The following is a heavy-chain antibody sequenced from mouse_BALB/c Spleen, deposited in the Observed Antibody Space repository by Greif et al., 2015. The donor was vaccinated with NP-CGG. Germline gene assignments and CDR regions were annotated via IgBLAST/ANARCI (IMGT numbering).Heavy chain of an antibody. CDR2: VWGGGST. Sequence: QLPPSRPGLVPPPKSPSLNCTVSGFSLTSHGVQLGRPSPRKGLEWPGVVWGGGSTDYNAAFMSRLSITKDNSKSQVFFKMNSLQADDTAIYYCAKNYGSSYWYFDVWGAGTTVTVSS. D-gene: IGHD1-1*01. CDR1: GFSLTSHG. CDR3: AKNYGSSYWYFDV. J-gene: IGHJ1*01. V-gene: IGHV2-5*01.